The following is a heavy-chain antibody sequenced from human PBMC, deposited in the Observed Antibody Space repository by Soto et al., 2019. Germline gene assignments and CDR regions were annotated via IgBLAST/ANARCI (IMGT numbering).Heavy chain of an antibody. Sequence: SRAASGFTLSINDVHWVRQAPGRWLEWVAVISNDGNNKYYADSVKGRFTLSRDNSKNMVYLQMDSLRVEDTAVYFCAKDHQTYNWDYLFDSWGPGTLVTV. CDR1: GFTLSIND. CDR3: AKDHQTYNWDYLFDS. CDR2: ISNDGNNK. J-gene: IGHJ4*02. D-gene: IGHD1-7*01. V-gene: IGHV3-30*18.